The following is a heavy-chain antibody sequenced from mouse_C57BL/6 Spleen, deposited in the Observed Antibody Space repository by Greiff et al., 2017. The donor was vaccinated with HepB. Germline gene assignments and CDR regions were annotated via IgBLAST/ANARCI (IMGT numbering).Heavy chain of an antibody. J-gene: IGHJ4*01. Sequence: EVKLMESGGGLVKPGGSLKLSCAASGFTFSDYGMHWVRQAPEKGLEWVAYISSGSSTIYYADTVKGRFTISRDNAKNTLFLQMTSLRSEDTAMYYCAREGIYYGYDKDAMDYWGQGTSVTVSS. D-gene: IGHD2-2*01. CDR2: ISSGSSTI. CDR1: GFTFSDYG. V-gene: IGHV5-17*01. CDR3: AREGIYYGYDKDAMDY.